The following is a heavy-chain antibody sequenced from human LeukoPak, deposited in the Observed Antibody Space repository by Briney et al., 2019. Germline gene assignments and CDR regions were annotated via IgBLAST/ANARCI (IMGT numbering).Heavy chain of an antibody. D-gene: IGHD5-12*01. CDR1: GGPISGYF. CDR2: IHDNGRT. J-gene: IGHJ4*02. V-gene: IGHV4-59*13. Sequence: PSETLSLTCTVSGGPISGYFWSWIRQPPGKGLEWIGYIHDNGRTTYNPSLRSRVTISIDTSKSQFTLKLNSLTTTDTAVYYCARVGGYSGFYWGQGTLVTVSS. CDR3: ARVGGYSGFY.